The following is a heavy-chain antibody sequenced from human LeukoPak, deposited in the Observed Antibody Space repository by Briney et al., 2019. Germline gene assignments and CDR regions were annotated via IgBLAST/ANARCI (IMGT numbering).Heavy chain of an antibody. D-gene: IGHD4-17*01. CDR2: IYYSGST. J-gene: IGHJ3*02. Sequence: SETLSLTCTVSGGSISSHYWSWIRQPPGKGLESIGYIYYSGSTNYNPSLKRRVTISVDTSKNQFSLTLSSLTPVVTAVYYCAKLTVTSTDAFDIWGQGTMVTVSS. V-gene: IGHV4-59*11. CDR1: GGSISSHY. CDR3: AKLTVTSTDAFDI.